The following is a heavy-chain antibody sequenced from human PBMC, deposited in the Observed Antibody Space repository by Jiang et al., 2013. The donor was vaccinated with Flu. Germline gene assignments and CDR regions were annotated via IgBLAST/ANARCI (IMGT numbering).Heavy chain of an antibody. CDR3: AQHRDYDSSGYLELDY. V-gene: IGHV5-10-1*01. D-gene: IGHD3-22*01. J-gene: IGHJ4*02. Sequence: GAEVKKPGESLRISCKGSGYSFTSYWISWVRQMPGKGLEWMGRIDPSDSYTNYSPSFQGHVTISADKSISTAYLQWSSLKASDTAMYYCAQHRDYDSSGYLELDYWGQGTLVTVSS. CDR2: IDPSDSYT. CDR1: GYSFTSYW.